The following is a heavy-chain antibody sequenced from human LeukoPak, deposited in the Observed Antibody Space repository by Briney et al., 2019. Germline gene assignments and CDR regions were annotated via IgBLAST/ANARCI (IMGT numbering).Heavy chain of an antibody. CDR3: ARVPRDGWSGGRGDY. D-gene: IGHD3-10*01. CDR1: GGSISSGDYY. Sequence: SETLSLTCTVSGGSISSGDYYWSWIRQPPGKGLEWICYIYYSGSTYYNPSLKSRLTISIDTSKSQFSLKLSSVTAADTAVYFCARVPRDGWSGGRGDYWGQGTLVTVS. J-gene: IGHJ4*02. CDR2: IYYSGST. V-gene: IGHV4-30-4*01.